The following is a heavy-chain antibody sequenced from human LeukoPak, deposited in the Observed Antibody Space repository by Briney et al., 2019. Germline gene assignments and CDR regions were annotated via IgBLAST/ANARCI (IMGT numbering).Heavy chain of an antibody. V-gene: IGHV4-59*01. J-gene: IGHJ5*01. CDR3: ARVKTGAGSTGGLLTVNWFDS. CDR2: IYYSGST. D-gene: IGHD2-15*01. Sequence: SETLSLTCTVSGGSISSYYWSWIRQPPGKGLEWVGYIYYSGSTNYNPSLKSRVTISVDTSKNQFSLKLSSVTAADTAVYYCARVKTGAGSTGGLLTVNWFDSSGPRDLVTVPS. CDR1: GGSISSYY.